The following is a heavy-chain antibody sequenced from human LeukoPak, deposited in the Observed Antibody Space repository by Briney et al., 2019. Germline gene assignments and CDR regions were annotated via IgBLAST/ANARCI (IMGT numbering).Heavy chain of an antibody. CDR1: GGTFSSYA. D-gene: IGHD3-10*01. CDR3: ARAYLIADMRKVRGVSIDP. J-gene: IGHJ5*02. CDR2: IIPIFGTA. Sequence: ASVKVSCKASGGTFSSYAISWVRQAPGQGLEWMGGIIPIFGTANYAQKFRGRGTITADESTSTAYMELSSLRSEDTAVYYCARAYLIADMRKVRGVSIDPWGQGTLVTVSS. V-gene: IGHV1-69*13.